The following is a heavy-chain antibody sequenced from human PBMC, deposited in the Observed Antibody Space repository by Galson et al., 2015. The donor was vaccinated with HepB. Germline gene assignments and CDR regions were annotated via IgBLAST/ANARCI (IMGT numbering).Heavy chain of an antibody. D-gene: IGHD3-10*01. J-gene: IGHJ4*02. CDR1: GFTFNNYA. V-gene: IGHV3-23*01. CDR2: LSISGDDA. Sequence: SLRLSCAASGFTFNNYAMSWVRQTAGKGLEWVAALSISGDDAYYAGSVKGRFTISRDNSKNTLFLQMNSLRAEDTAVYYCARLTFVRGIVVADDYWGQGTLVTVSS. CDR3: ARLTFVRGIVVADDY.